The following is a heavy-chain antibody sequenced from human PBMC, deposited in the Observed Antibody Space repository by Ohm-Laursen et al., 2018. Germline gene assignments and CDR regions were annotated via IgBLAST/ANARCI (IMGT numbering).Heavy chain of an antibody. CDR1: GGSISSSSYY. Sequence: SETLSLTCIVSGGSISSSSYYWGWIRQPPGKGLEWIGGMYYSGNTYYNPSLKSRVTIAVDTSKNQFSLKLSSVTAADTSVYHCATSNNWYYFDYWGQGTLVTVSS. D-gene: IGHD6-13*01. CDR3: ATSNNWYYFDY. V-gene: IGHV4-39*01. J-gene: IGHJ4*02. CDR2: MYYSGNT.